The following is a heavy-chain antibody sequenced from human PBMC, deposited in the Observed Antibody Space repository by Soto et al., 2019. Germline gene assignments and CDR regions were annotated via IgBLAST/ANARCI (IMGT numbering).Heavy chain of an antibody. CDR2: INAGNGNT. Sequence: ASVKVSCKASGYTFTSYAMHWVRQAPGQRLEWMGWINAGNGNTKYSQKFQGRVSITRDTSASTAYMELSSLRSEDTAVYYCARAEGITIFGVVIPEYYYYMDVWGKGTTVTVSS. CDR3: ARAEGITIFGVVIPEYYYYMDV. CDR1: GYTFTSYA. V-gene: IGHV1-3*01. D-gene: IGHD3-3*01. J-gene: IGHJ6*03.